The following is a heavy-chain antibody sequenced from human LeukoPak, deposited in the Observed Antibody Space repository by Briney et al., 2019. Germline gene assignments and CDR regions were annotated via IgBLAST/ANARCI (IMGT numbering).Heavy chain of an antibody. CDR2: ISAYNGNT. CDR3: ARTYSSSWYRPDPYYMDV. V-gene: IGHV1-18*01. CDR1: GYTFTSYG. D-gene: IGHD6-13*01. J-gene: IGHJ6*03. Sequence: ASVTVSCKASGYTFTSYGISWVRQAPGQGLEWMGWISAYNGNTNYAQKLQGRVTMTTDTSTSTAYMELRSLRSDDTAVYYCARTYSSSWYRPDPYYMDVWGKGTTVTVSS.